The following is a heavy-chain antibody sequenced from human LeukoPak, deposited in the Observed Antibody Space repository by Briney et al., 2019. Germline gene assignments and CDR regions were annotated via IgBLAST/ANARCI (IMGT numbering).Heavy chain of an antibody. Sequence: LTGTSLRLSCAASGFSFDEYSMRWVRQPAGKGLEWVSGISWNSASIDYADSVKGRFTISRDNTRKSLYLQMNSLKPEDSAFYYCAEGARKQQLVYSDYWGQGTLVTVSS. CDR2: ISWNSASI. D-gene: IGHD6-13*01. V-gene: IGHV3-9*01. CDR1: GFSFDEYS. J-gene: IGHJ4*02. CDR3: AEGARKQQLVYSDY.